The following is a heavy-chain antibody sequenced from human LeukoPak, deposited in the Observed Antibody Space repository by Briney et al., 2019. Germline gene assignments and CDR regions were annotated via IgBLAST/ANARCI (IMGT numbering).Heavy chain of an antibody. CDR1: GFTFDDYA. V-gene: IGHV3-43D*03. D-gene: IGHD3-10*01. J-gene: IGHJ6*03. Sequence: LGGSLRLSCAASGFTFDDYAMHWVRQAPGKGLERVSLISWDGGSTYYADSVKGRFTISRDNSKNSLYLQMNSLRAEDTALYYCAKYYGSGNFYYMDVWGKGTTVTVSS. CDR2: ISWDGGST. CDR3: AKYYGSGNFYYMDV.